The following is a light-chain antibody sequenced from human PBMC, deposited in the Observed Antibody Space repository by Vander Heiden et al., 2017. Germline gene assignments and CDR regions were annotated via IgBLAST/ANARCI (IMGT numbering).Light chain of an antibody. CDR2: IDD. V-gene: IGLV1-44*01. Sequence: QSVLTQPPSASGSPAPTVTIPCAASSPIIGSNPVNSYRRPPGTAPNITLNIDDETPSGVRDRISGSESGTSDSVAISGLQPEDEDEYFCAAWDDNLNSLYVFGTGTKVTVL. CDR1: SPIIGSNP. J-gene: IGLJ1*01. CDR3: AAWDDNLNSLYV.